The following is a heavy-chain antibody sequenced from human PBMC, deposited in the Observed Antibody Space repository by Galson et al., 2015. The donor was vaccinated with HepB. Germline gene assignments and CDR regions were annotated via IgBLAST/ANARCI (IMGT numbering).Heavy chain of an antibody. Sequence: SVKVSCKASGYTFTSYAMHWVRQAPGQRLEWMGWINAGNGNTKYSQKFQGRVTITRDTSASTAYMELSSLRSEDTAVYYCARDNLDSSSWYAFDYWGQGTLVTVSS. CDR3: ARDNLDSSSWYAFDY. D-gene: IGHD6-13*01. V-gene: IGHV1-3*01. CDR1: GYTFTSYA. J-gene: IGHJ4*02. CDR2: INAGNGNT.